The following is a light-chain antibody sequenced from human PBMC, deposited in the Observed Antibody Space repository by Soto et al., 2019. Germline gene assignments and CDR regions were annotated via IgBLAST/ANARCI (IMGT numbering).Light chain of an antibody. CDR1: QSISTY. Sequence: DIQMTQSPSSLSASVGNRVAVTCRASQSISTYLNWYQQKPGKAPKLLIYAASTLQSGVPSRFSGSGSGTDFTLTISSLQPEGFATYYCQQLNSYPSFGPGTKVDIK. CDR2: AAS. CDR3: QQLNSYPS. V-gene: IGKV1-9*01. J-gene: IGKJ3*01.